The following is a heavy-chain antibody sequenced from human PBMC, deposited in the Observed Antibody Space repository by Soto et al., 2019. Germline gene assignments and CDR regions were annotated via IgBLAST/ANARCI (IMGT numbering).Heavy chain of an antibody. CDR3: ARDPSYSISSYQSLYGMDV. CDR1: GFAFSNYG. Sequence: GGSLRLSCAASGFAFSNYGMHWVREAPGKGLEWVALIYYDGTNKYYEDSVKGRFTISRDNSKNTLYLQMNSLRAEDTAVYYCARDPSYSISSYQSLYGMDVWGPGTTVTVSS. CDR2: IYYDGTNK. V-gene: IGHV3-33*01. D-gene: IGHD6-6*01. J-gene: IGHJ6*02.